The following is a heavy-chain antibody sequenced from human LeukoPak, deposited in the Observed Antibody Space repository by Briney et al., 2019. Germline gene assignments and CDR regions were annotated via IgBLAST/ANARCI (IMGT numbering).Heavy chain of an antibody. D-gene: IGHD2/OR15-2a*01. CDR1: GGSINDNTYY. V-gene: IGHV4-61*05. CDR2: IYYSGST. CDR3: ARHFRFRLENTHYYYMDV. J-gene: IGHJ6*03. Sequence: SETLSLTCAVSGGSINDNTYYWSWIRQPPGKGLEWIGYIYYSGSTNYNPSLKSRVTISVDTSKNQFSLKLSSVTAADTAVYYCARHFRFRLENTHYYYMDVWGKGTTVTVSS.